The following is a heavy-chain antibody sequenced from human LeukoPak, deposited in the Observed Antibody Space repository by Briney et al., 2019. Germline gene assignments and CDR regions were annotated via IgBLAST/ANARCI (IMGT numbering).Heavy chain of an antibody. J-gene: IGHJ4*02. CDR3: ARDLRLTTIFGVVSN. D-gene: IGHD3-3*01. Sequence: GGSLRLSCAASGFTVSSNYVSWVRQAPGKGLGWVSVIYSGGSTYYADSVKGRFTISRGNSMNTLYLQMNSLRAEDTAVYYCARDLRLTTIFGVVSNWGQGTLVTVSS. CDR1: GFTVSSNY. CDR2: IYSGGST. V-gene: IGHV3-66*02.